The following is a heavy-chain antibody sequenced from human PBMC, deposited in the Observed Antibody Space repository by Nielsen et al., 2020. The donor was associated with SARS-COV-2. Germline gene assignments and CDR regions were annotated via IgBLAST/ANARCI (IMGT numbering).Heavy chain of an antibody. CDR2: IYFTGRT. Sequence: SETLSLTCTVSGASISSGGYFWSWIRQHPGKGLEWIGYIYFTGRTSYNPSLKSRVAMSADTSKNQFSLDLKSVTAADTAVYYCAREASGYDHYKYGMDVWGLGATVTVSS. J-gene: IGHJ6*02. V-gene: IGHV4-31*03. CDR3: AREASGYDHYKYGMDV. D-gene: IGHD5-12*01. CDR1: GASISSGGYF.